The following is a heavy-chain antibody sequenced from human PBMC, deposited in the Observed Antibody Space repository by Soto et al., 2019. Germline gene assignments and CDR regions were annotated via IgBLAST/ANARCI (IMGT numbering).Heavy chain of an antibody. CDR2: MYYSGST. Sequence: LSLTCTVSGTSISSSAYYWGWIRQPPGKGLEWIGSMYYSGSTYYNPSLKSRVTISVDTSKNQFSLKLSSVTAADTAVYYSAGTYYYDSGGYPFWGQGTLVTVSS. J-gene: IGHJ4*02. D-gene: IGHD3-22*01. CDR1: GTSISSSAYY. CDR3: AGTYYYDSGGYPF. V-gene: IGHV4-39*01.